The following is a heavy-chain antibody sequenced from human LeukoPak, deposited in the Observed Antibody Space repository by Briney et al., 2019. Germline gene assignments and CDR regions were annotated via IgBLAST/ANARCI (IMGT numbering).Heavy chain of an antibody. CDR3: ARGQRITIFGVVIIGTPSDY. CDR1: GFTFSDYY. D-gene: IGHD3-3*01. Sequence: PGGSLRLSCAASGFTFSDYYMSWIRQAPGKGLEWVSYISSSGSTIYYADSVKGRFTISRDDSTNTLYLQMNSLRAEDTAFYYCARGQRITIFGVVIIGTPSDYWGQGTVVTVSS. V-gene: IGHV3-11*04. J-gene: IGHJ4*02. CDR2: ISSSGSTI.